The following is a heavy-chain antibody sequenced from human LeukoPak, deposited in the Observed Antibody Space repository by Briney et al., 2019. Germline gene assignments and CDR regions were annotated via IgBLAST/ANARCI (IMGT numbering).Heavy chain of an antibody. CDR3: ARDLAYSRLDY. J-gene: IGHJ4*02. V-gene: IGHV3-7*01. CDR2: INPDGNKK. Sequence: GGSLRLSCAVSGLTFSSSWMDWVRQAPGKGLEWVASINPDGNKKYSADSVKGRFTTSRDNAENSLYLQMNSLRVEDTAFYYCARDLAYSRLDYWGQGMLVTVSS. CDR1: GLTFSSSW. D-gene: IGHD5-18*01.